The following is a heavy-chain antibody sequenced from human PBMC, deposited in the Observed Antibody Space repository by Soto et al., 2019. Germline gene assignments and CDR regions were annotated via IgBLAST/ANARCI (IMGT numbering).Heavy chain of an antibody. D-gene: IGHD1-26*01. Sequence: QVQLVQSGAEVKKPGASVKVSCKASGYTFTNYGISWVRQAPGQGLEWMGWVTGYDGNANYVQRSQGRVTMTTDTSTNTAYMDLRRLSSDDTAVYYCARTTHEEPTFDYWGQGTLVTVSS. CDR1: GYTFTNYG. V-gene: IGHV1-18*01. J-gene: IGHJ4*02. CDR3: ARTTHEEPTFDY. CDR2: VTGYDGNA.